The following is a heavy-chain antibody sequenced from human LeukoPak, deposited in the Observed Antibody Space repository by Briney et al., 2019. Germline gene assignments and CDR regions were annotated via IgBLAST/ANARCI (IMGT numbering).Heavy chain of an antibody. V-gene: IGHV1-18*01. J-gene: IGHJ4*02. D-gene: IGHD3-10*01. CDR3: ARDQGVLWFGESRSTFDY. Sequence: ASVKVSCKASGYTFTSYGISWVRQAPGQGLEWMGWISAYNGNTNYAQKLQGRVTMTTDTSTSTAYMELRSLRSDDTAVYYCARDQGVLWFGESRSTFDYWGQGTLVTVSS. CDR2: ISAYNGNT. CDR1: GYTFTSYG.